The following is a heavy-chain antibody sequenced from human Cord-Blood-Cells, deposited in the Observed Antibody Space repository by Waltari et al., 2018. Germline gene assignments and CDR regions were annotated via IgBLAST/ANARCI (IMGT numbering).Heavy chain of an antibody. CDR1: GGSFSGYY. CDR3: ARVRRGYYYYGMDV. V-gene: IGHV4-34*01. J-gene: IGHJ6*02. CDR2: INHSGST. Sequence: QVQLQQWGAGLLKPSETLSLTCAVYGGSFSGYYWRWIRQPPGKGLEWIGEINHSGSTNYNPSLKSRVTISGDTSKNQFSLKLSSVTAADTAVYYCARVRRGYYYYGMDVWGQGTTVTVSS.